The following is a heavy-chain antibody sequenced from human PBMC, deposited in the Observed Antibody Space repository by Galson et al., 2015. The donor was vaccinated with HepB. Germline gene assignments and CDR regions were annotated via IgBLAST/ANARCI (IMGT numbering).Heavy chain of an antibody. CDR1: GFTFSSYT. V-gene: IGHV3-23*01. J-gene: IGHJ4*02. D-gene: IGHD3-3*01. Sequence: SLRLSCAASGFTFSSYTMSWVRQAPGKGLEWVSSISGSAGTRRDAQSVKGRFTVSRDNSRKTLYLQMNSLRVDDTAVSYCAKDRISVLGVLTSSSFDSWGQGTLVAVSS. CDR3: AKDRISVLGVLTSSSFDS. CDR2: ISGSAGTR.